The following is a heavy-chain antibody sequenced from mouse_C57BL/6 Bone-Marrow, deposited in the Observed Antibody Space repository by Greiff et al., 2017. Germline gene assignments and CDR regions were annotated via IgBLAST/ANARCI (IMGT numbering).Heavy chain of an antibody. V-gene: IGHV1-81*01. D-gene: IGHD2-3*01. CDR1: GYTFTSYG. CDR3: ARVRYHGGSRY. CDR2: IYPRSGNT. Sequence: VQLQQSGPELVKPGASVKISCKASGYTFTSYGISWVKQRTGQGLEWIGEIYPRSGNTYYNEKFKGKATLTADKSSSTAYMELRSLTSEDSAVYFCARVRYHGGSRYWGKGTTLTVSA. J-gene: IGHJ2*01.